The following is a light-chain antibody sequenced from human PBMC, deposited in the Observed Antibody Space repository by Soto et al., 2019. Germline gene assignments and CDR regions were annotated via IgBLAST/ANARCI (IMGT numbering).Light chain of an antibody. CDR3: QQGKTYPLT. CDR1: QDISSH. Sequence: DIQLTQSPSFLSASVGDRVTITCRASQDISSHLAWYQQKPGKAPKLLIYAASTLQSGVPSGFGGSGSGTEFTLTITSLQPEDFATYYGQQGKTYPLTFGGGTKVEIK. J-gene: IGKJ4*01. CDR2: AAS. V-gene: IGKV1-9*01.